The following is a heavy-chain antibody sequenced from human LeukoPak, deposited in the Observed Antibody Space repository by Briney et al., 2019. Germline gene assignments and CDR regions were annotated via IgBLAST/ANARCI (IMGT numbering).Heavy chain of an antibody. CDR1: GFTFSSYA. J-gene: IGHJ4*02. V-gene: IGHV3-23*01. CDR2: ISGSGGSA. D-gene: IGHD6-19*01. Sequence: PGGSLRLSCAACGFTFSSYAMDWVRQAPGKGLEWGSGISGSGGSAYYADSVKGRFTISRDNSKSTLYLQMNSLRAEDTAVYYCAKLLSSSGWYGHFDYWGQGTLVTVTA. CDR3: AKLLSSSGWYGHFDY.